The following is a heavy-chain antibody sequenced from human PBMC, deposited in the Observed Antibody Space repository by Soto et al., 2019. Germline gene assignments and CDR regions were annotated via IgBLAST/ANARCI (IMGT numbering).Heavy chain of an antibody. Sequence: PSETLSLTCTVSGGSISSYYWGWIRQPPGKGLEWIGYIYYSGSTNYNPSLKSRVTISVDTSKNQFSLKLSSVTAADTAVYYCARGREYYYGSGSSPVPNWFDPWGQGTLVTVSS. D-gene: IGHD3-10*01. CDR3: ARGREYYYGSGSSPVPNWFDP. CDR1: GGSISSYY. V-gene: IGHV4-59*01. J-gene: IGHJ5*02. CDR2: IYYSGST.